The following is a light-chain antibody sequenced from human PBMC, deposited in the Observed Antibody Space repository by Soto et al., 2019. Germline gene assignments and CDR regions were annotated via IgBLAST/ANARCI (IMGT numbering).Light chain of an antibody. J-gene: IGKJ1*01. CDR3: QQYNSYST. V-gene: IGKV1-5*03. Sequence: DIQMTQSPSTLSASVGDRVAITCRASQNIRSWLAWYQQKPGKAPRLLIYKASSLESGVPSRFSGSGSGTEFTLTISSLQPDESATYYCQQYNSYSTVGQGTKVEIK. CDR2: KAS. CDR1: QNIRSW.